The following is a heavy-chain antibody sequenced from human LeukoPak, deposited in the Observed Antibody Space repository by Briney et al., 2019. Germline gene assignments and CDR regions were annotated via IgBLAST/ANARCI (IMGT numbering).Heavy chain of an antibody. CDR2: IYYSGST. Sequence: KPSETLSLTCTVSSGSISSSSYYWGWIRQPPGKGLEWIGSIYYSGSTYYNPSLKSRVTISVDTSKNQFSLKLSSVTAADTAVYYCARANRVSLYYFDYWGQGTLVTVSS. D-gene: IGHD5/OR15-5a*01. V-gene: IGHV4-39*07. CDR3: ARANRVSLYYFDY. J-gene: IGHJ4*02. CDR1: SGSISSSSYY.